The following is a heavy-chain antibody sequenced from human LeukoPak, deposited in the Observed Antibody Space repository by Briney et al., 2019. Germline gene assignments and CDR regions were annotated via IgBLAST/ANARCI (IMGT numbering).Heavy chain of an antibody. D-gene: IGHD3-10*01. CDR3: ARALLWFGELLPPDAFDI. CDR1: GGSISSYY. V-gene: IGHV4-4*07. J-gene: IGHJ3*02. Sequence: SETLSLTCTVSGGSISSYYWSWIRQPAGKGLGWIGRIYTSGSTNYNPSLKSRVTMSVDTSKNQFSLKLSSVTAADTAVYYCARALLWFGELLPPDAFDIWGQGTMVTVSS. CDR2: IYTSGST.